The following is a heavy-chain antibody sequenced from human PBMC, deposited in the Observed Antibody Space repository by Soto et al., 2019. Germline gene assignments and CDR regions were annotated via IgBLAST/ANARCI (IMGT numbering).Heavy chain of an antibody. J-gene: IGHJ6*02. D-gene: IGHD5-12*01. CDR2: ISSSGSTI. Sequence: EVQLVESGGGLVQPGGSLRLSCAASGFTFSSYEMNWVRQAPGKGLEWVSYISSSGSTIYYADSVKGRFTISRDNAKNSLYLQMNSLRAEDTAVYYCARGRVRAVATISGHYGMDVWGQGTTVTVSS. CDR1: GFTFSSYE. CDR3: ARGRVRAVATISGHYGMDV. V-gene: IGHV3-48*03.